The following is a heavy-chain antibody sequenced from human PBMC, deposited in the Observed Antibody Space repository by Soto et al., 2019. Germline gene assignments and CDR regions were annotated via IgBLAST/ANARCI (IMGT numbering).Heavy chain of an antibody. Sequence: EVRLVESGGGLLQPGTSVRLSCAAPGFSLSSYDLHWVRQVPEKRLEWVAFFGSGGDRHYSASVKGRFTISRDTAKKSFYLQMNTRKVGDTAVYYCGRAQSRNWNARGYGIDVWGHGTTVIVSS. V-gene: IGHV3-13*04. CDR2: FGSGGDR. CDR1: GFSLSSYD. J-gene: IGHJ6*02. CDR3: GRAQSRNWNARGYGIDV. D-gene: IGHD1-1*01.